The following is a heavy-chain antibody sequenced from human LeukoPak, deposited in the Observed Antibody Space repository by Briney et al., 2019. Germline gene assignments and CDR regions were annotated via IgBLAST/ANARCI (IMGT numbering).Heavy chain of an antibody. V-gene: IGHV3-20*04. D-gene: IGHD3-9*01. CDR2: INWNGGST. Sequence: GGSLRLSCAASGFTFDDYGMSWVRQAPGKGLEWVSGINWNGGSTGYADSVKGRFTISRDNAKNSLYLQMNSLRAEDTAFYYCARGEKHYDNPPWYFDYWGQGTLVTVSS. CDR1: GFTFDDYG. CDR3: ARGEKHYDNPPWYFDY. J-gene: IGHJ4*02.